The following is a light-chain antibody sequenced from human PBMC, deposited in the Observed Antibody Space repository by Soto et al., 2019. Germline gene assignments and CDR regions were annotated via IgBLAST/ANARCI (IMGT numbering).Light chain of an antibody. J-gene: IGKJ2*01. CDR3: HQYDIYSPST. Sequence: GDGVTITCRASQSISNWLAWYQQKPGKAPKLLIYDSSSSESGVPSRFNGSGSGTEFILSICSLHPDDFATYYCHQYDIYSPSTFGQGTQLQIK. CDR2: DSS. V-gene: IGKV1-5*01. CDR1: QSISNW.